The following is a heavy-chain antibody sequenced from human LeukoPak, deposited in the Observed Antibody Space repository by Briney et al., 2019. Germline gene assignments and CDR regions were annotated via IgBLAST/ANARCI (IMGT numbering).Heavy chain of an antibody. Sequence: PSETLSLTCTVSGGSISSYYWNWIRQPPGKGLEWIGYIYYSGSTNYNPSLKSRVTISVDTSKNQFSLKLSSVTAADTAVYYCASSPMWFGELFGSYYMDVWGKGTTVTISS. CDR2: IYYSGST. V-gene: IGHV4-59*12. CDR1: GGSISSYY. J-gene: IGHJ6*03. D-gene: IGHD3-10*01. CDR3: ASSPMWFGELFGSYYMDV.